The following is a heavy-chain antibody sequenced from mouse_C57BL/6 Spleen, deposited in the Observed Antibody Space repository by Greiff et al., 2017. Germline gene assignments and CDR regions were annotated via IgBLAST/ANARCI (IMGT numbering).Heavy chain of an antibody. CDR3: ARAHYGNYGDYFDY. J-gene: IGHJ2*01. Sequence: DVKLVESEGGLVQPGSSMKLSCTASGFTFSDYYMAWVRQVPEKGLEWVANINYDGSSTYYLDSLKSRFIISRDNAKNILYLQMSSLKSEDTATYYCARAHYGNYGDYFDYWGQGTTLTVSS. CDR1: GFTFSDYY. V-gene: IGHV5-16*01. D-gene: IGHD2-1*01. CDR2: INYDGSST.